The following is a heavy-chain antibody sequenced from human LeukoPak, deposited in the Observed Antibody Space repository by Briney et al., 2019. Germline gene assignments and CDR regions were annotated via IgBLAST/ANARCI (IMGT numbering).Heavy chain of an antibody. Sequence: GGSLRLSCAASGFTFSSYEMNWVRQAPGKGLEWVSYISSSGSTIYYADSVKGRFTISRDNAKNSLYLQMNSLRAEDTAVYYCAREWYGDYVFDYWGQGTLVTVSS. CDR2: ISSSGSTI. CDR3: AREWYGDYVFDY. J-gene: IGHJ4*02. CDR1: GFTFSSYE. D-gene: IGHD4-17*01. V-gene: IGHV3-48*03.